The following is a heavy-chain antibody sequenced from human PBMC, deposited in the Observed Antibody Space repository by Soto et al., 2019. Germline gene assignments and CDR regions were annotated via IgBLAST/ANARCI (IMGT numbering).Heavy chain of an antibody. CDR3: AREGRVVAALHYDYGMDV. Sequence: ASVKVSCKASGYTFTNYYMHWVRQAPGQGLEWMGIINPSGGSTSYAQKFQGRVTMTRDTSTSTVYMELSSLRSEETAVYYCAREGRVVAALHYDYGMDVWGQGTTVTVSS. J-gene: IGHJ6*02. CDR2: INPSGGST. V-gene: IGHV1-46*01. CDR1: GYTFTNYY. D-gene: IGHD2-15*01.